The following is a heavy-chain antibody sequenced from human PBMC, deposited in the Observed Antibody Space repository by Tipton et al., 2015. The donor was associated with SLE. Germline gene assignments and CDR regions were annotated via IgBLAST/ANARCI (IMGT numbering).Heavy chain of an antibody. CDR2: VYYSEPT. CDR3: ARRARGYSYGSDAHFDS. V-gene: IGHV4-59*01. D-gene: IGHD5-18*01. Sequence: GLVKPSETLSLTCIVSGASITAYYWTWIRQPPGKGLEWIGYVYYSEPTNYNPSLKSRVTISVDTSQNQFSLNLRSGTAAETAVYYCARRARGYSYGSDAHFDSWGRRTQVTDSS. J-gene: IGHJ2*01. CDR1: GASITAYY.